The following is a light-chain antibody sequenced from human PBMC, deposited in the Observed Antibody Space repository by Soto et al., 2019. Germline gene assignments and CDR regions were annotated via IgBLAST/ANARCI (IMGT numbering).Light chain of an antibody. CDR1: QSVSSY. J-gene: IGKJ5*01. CDR2: DAS. V-gene: IGKV3-11*01. Sequence: EIVLTQSPATQSLSPGERATLSCRASQSVSSYLAWYQQKPGQAPRLLIYDASNRATGIPARFSGSGSGTDFTLTISSLEPEDFAVYYCQQRSNWPPEITFGQGTRLEIK. CDR3: QQRSNWPPEIT.